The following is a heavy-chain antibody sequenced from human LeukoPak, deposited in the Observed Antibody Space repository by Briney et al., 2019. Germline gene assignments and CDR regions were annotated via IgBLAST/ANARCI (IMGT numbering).Heavy chain of an antibody. CDR3: ARVGAGNDYGDYVVHDAFDI. J-gene: IGHJ3*02. Sequence: SETLSLTCAVSGGSISSNNWWSWVRQPPGKGLEWIGEIYHSGSTNYNPSLKSRVTISVDKSKNQFSLKLSSVTAADTAVYYCARVGAGNDYGDYVVHDAFDIWGQGTMVTVSS. V-gene: IGHV4-4*02. D-gene: IGHD4-17*01. CDR1: GGSISSNNW. CDR2: IYHSGST.